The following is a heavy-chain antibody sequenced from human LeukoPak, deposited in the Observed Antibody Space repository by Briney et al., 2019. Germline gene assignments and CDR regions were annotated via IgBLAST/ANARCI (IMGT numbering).Heavy chain of an antibody. CDR3: VRSPTYYNMDV. Sequence: GSLGHSCAASGFTFNNYVIHWVRQAPGKGLEWLAVISYDGTNKYYADSVKGRFTISRDHSQSTVDLQMNTLRGADTAVYYCVRSPTYYNMDVWGKGTTVTVSS. V-gene: IGHV3-30*03. CDR2: ISYDGTNK. CDR1: GFTFNNYV. J-gene: IGHJ6*03.